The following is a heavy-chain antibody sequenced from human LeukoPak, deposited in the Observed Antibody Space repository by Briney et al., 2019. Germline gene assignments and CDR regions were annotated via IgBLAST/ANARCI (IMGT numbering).Heavy chain of an antibody. CDR1: GGTFSSYA. CDR2: IIPIFGTA. J-gene: IGHJ6*03. Sequence: ASVKVSCKASGGTFSSYAISWVRQAPGQGLEWMGGIIPIFGTANYAQKFQGRVTITADKSTSTAYMELSSLRSEDTAVYYCARDRTERYGSGSYSEYYYYYMDVWGKGTTVTVSS. CDR3: ARDRTERYGSGSYSEYYYYYMDV. D-gene: IGHD3-10*01. V-gene: IGHV1-69*06.